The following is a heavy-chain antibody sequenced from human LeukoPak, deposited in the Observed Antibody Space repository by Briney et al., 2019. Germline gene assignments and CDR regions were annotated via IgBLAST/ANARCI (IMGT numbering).Heavy chain of an antibody. Sequence: ASVKVSCKASGYTFTDLWIQWVRQAPGQGLEWLGWINTYSGDTIYAQKFQGRVTMTRDTSLTTTYMDLSRLTSDDTAVYYCARGAFFHALDFWDQGTMVIVSS. CDR1: GYTFTDLW. CDR2: INTYSGDT. D-gene: IGHD3-3*01. CDR3: ARGAFFHALDF. V-gene: IGHV1-2*02. J-gene: IGHJ3*01.